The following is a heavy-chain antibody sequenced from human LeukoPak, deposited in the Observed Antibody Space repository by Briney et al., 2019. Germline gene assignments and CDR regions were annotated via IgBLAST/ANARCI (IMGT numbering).Heavy chain of an antibody. CDR3: ARRVKSSGWYGGTFDY. CDR2: IYYSGST. V-gene: IGHV4-59*01. Sequence: KPSETLSLTCTVSGGSISSYYWSWIRQPPGKGLEWIGYIYYSGSTNYNPSLKSRVTISVDTSKNQFSLKLSSVTAADTAVYYCARRVKSSGWYGGTFDYWGQGTLVTLST. J-gene: IGHJ4*02. CDR1: GGSISSYY. D-gene: IGHD6-19*01.